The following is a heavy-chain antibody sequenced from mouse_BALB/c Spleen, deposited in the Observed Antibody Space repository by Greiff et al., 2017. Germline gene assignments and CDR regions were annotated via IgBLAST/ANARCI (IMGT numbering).Heavy chain of an antibody. CDR2: IDPENGNT. V-gene: IGHV14-1*02. J-gene: IGHJ4*01. D-gene: IGHD2-14*01. CDR1: GFNIKDYY. Sequence: EVQLQESGAELVRPGALVKLSCKASGFNIKDYYMHWVKQRPEQGLEWIGWIDPENGNTIYDPKFQGKASITADTSSNTAYLQLSSLTSEDTAVYYCARDRYDALYAMDYWGQGTSVTVSS. CDR3: ARDRYDALYAMDY.